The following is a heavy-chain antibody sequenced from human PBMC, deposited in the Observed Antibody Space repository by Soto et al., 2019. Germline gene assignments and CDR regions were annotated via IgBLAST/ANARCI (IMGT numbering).Heavy chain of an antibody. J-gene: IGHJ4*02. V-gene: IGHV3-23*01. CDR1: GFTFSSYA. D-gene: IGHD3-16*01. Sequence: PGGSLRLSCAASGFTFSSYAMSWVRQAPGKGLEWVSSISGSGGGTYYADSVKGRFTFSRDNSKNTLYLQMNSLRAEDTAVYYCAKFGMATSKRSPPYYIDYWGQGALFTVSS. CDR2: ISGSGGGT. CDR3: AKFGMATSKRSPPYYIDY.